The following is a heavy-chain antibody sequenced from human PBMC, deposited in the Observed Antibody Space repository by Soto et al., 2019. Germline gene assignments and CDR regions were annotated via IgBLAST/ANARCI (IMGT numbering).Heavy chain of an antibody. J-gene: IGHJ4*02. D-gene: IGHD3-10*01. CDR2: IYYSGST. V-gene: IGHV4-30-4*01. CDR1: GGSISSGDYY. CDR3: ARHMVRGRDY. Sequence: SETLSLTCTVSGGSISSGDYYWSWIRQPPGKGLEWIGYIYYSGSTYYNPSLKSRVTISVDTSKNQFSLKLSSVTAADTAVYYCARHMVRGRDYWGQGTLVTAPQ.